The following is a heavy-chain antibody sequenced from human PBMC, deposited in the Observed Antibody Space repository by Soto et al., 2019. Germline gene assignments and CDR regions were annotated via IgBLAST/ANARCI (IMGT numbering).Heavy chain of an antibody. D-gene: IGHD5-12*01. J-gene: IGHJ4*02. CDR2: INAGNGNT. V-gene: IGHV1-3*01. CDR1: GYTFTSYA. CDR3: ARDPRGGYAFNY. Sequence: QVQLVQSGAEVKKPGASVKVSCKASGYTFTSYAMHWVRQAPGQRLEWMGWINAGNGNTKYSQKFQGRVTITRDTSASTAYMELSSLRSEDTAVYYCARDPRGGYAFNYWGQGTLVTVSS.